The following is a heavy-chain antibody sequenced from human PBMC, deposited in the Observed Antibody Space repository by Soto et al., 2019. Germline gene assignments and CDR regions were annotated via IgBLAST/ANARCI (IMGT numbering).Heavy chain of an antibody. CDR1: GFTFSNHT. CDR2: ISSRGTYI. D-gene: IGHD6-19*01. CDR3: ARVPQRIAVAGTSARYYFDS. J-gene: IGHJ4*03. V-gene: IGHV3-21*01. Sequence: PGGSLRLSCAASGFTFSNHTMNWVRQAPGRGLEWVSSISSRGTYIYYADSVKGRFTISRDNAKNSLYLQTNSLRAEDTAVYYCARVPQRIAVAGTSARYYFDSRAQGTTVPVSS.